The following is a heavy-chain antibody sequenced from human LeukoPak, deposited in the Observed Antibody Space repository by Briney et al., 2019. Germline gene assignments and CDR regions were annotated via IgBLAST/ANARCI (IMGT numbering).Heavy chain of an antibody. D-gene: IGHD3-9*01. Sequence: SETLSLTCTVSGGSINNYYWSWIRQPPGKELEWVGYIYYSGSTNYNPSLKSRVTISVDTSKNQFSLKLSSVTAADTAVYYCARGPNYDILTGYYGSLYYFDYWGQGTLVTVSS. J-gene: IGHJ4*02. V-gene: IGHV4-59*12. CDR3: ARGPNYDILTGYYGSLYYFDY. CDR2: IYYSGST. CDR1: GGSINNYY.